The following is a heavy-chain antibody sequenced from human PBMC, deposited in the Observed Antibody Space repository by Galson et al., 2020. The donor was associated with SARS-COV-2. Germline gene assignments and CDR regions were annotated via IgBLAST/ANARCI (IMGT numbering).Heavy chain of an antibody. CDR2: IDHSGST. CDR3: ARGPYYFESSEYFY. V-gene: IGHV4-34*01. J-gene: IGHJ4*02. D-gene: IGHD3-22*01. Sequence: SETLSLTCTVSGWSFSGYFWSWIRQPPGKGLEWIGEIDHSGSTSYSPSFKSRVRISVDTSKNQFSLRLTSVTAADTAVYYCARGPYYFESSEYFYWGRGTLVTVSS. CDR1: GWSFSGYF.